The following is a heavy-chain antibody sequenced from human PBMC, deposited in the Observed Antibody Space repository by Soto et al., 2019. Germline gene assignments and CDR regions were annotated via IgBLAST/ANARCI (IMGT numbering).Heavy chain of an antibody. CDR3: ARGRRGYSSSWYDY. V-gene: IGHV4-34*01. D-gene: IGHD6-13*01. CDR2: INHSGST. J-gene: IGHJ4*02. Sequence: SETLSLTCAVYTGSFSGYSSSWIRQPPGKGLEWIGEINHSGSTNYNPSLKSRVTISVDTSKNQFSLKLSSVTAADTAVYYCARGRRGYSSSWYDYWGQGTLVTVSS. CDR1: TGSFSGYS.